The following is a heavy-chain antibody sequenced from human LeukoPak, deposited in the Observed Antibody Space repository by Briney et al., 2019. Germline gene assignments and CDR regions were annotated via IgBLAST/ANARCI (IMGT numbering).Heavy chain of an antibody. V-gene: IGHV1-69*01. D-gene: IGHD2-2*01. CDR2: IIPIFGTA. CDR1: GGTFSSYA. CDR3: GIGGSTSSEDWFDP. J-gene: IGHJ5*02. Sequence: ASVKVSCKASGGTFSSYAISWVRQAPGQGLGWMGGIIPIFGTANYAQKFQGRVTITADESTSTAYMELSSLRSEDTAVYYCGIGGSTSSEDWFDPWGQGTLVTVSS.